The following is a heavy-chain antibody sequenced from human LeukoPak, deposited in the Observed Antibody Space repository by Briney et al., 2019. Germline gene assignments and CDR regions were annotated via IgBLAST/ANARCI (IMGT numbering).Heavy chain of an antibody. CDR2: IIPILGIA. V-gene: IGHV1-69*04. Sequence: GSSVKVSCKASGGTFSSYAISWVRQAPGQGLEWMGRIIPILGIANYAQKFQGRVTITADKSTSTAYMELSSLRSEDTAVYYCARDYRALSIVVVPAASYNWFDPWGQGTLVTVSS. CDR3: ARDYRALSIVVVPAASYNWFDP. D-gene: IGHD2-2*01. J-gene: IGHJ5*02. CDR1: GGTFSSYA.